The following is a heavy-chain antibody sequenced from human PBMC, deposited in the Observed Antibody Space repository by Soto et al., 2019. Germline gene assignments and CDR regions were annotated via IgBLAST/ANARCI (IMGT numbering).Heavy chain of an antibody. D-gene: IGHD5-12*01. CDR2: MSPNNGNT. Sequence: QVQLVQSGVELKKPGASVRVSCKDSGDTFTNYGISWVRQAPGQGREWGGWMSPNNGNTHYAPKLQGRVTMTRDTHTNTAYLDLRSLRSDDTAVYYCARVQSSGYDYWGQGTLVTFSS. J-gene: IGHJ4*02. V-gene: IGHV1-18*04. CDR1: GDTFTNYG. CDR3: ARVQSSGYDY.